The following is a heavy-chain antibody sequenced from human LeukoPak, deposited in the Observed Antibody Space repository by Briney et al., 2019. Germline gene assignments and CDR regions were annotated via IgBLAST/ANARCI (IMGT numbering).Heavy chain of an antibody. Sequence: PSETLSLTCAVYGGSFSGYYWSWIRQPPGKGLEWIGEINHSGSTNYNPSLKSRATISVDTSKNQFSLKLSSVTAADTAVYYCARGGGPSDYWGQGTLVTVSS. V-gene: IGHV4-34*01. J-gene: IGHJ4*02. CDR3: ARGGGPSDY. CDR1: GGSFSGYY. CDR2: INHSGST.